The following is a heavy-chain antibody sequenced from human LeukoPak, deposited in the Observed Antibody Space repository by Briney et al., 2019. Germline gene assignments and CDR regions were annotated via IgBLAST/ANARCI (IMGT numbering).Heavy chain of an antibody. D-gene: IGHD4-11*01. CDR3: AHGITTNEKAGYFDR. CDR1: GFSLSTSGVG. V-gene: IGHV2-5*02. CDR2: IYWDDDK. J-gene: IGHJ4*03. Sequence: SGPTLVKPTQTLTLTCTFSGFSLSTSGVGVGWIRQPPGKALEWLAVIYWDDDKRYSPSLKTRLTITKDSSKTQVVLTMTDMDPVDTATYYCAHGITTNEKAGYFDRWGQGTLVTVSS.